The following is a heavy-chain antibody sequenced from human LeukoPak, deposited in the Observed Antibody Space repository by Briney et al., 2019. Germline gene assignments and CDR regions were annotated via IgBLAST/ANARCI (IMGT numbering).Heavy chain of an antibody. Sequence: PGGSLRLSCTASGFTFGDYAMAWFRQAPGKGLEWVGFIRSKTDGASTKYAAPVRGRFTISRDDSKSIAYLQMNSLKTEDTAVYYCTRDRPIDYWGQGTLVTVSS. CDR1: GFTFGDYA. CDR3: TRDRPIDY. V-gene: IGHV3-49*03. J-gene: IGHJ4*02. CDR2: IRSKTDGAST. D-gene: IGHD6-6*01.